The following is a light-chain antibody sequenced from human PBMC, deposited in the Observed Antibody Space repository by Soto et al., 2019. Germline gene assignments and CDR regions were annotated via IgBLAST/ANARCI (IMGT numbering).Light chain of an antibody. J-gene: IGKJ1*01. CDR2: GAS. V-gene: IGKV3-15*01. CDR1: QSVSSN. Sequence: EIVLTQSPGTLSLSAGERATLSCRASQSVSSNYFAWFQQRPGQAPRLLIYGASTRATGIPARFSGSGSGTEFTLTISSLQSEDFAVYYCQQYNNWPRTFGQGTKVDIK. CDR3: QQYNNWPRT.